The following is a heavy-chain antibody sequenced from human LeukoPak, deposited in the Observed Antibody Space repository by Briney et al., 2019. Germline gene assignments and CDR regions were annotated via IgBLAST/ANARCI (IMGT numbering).Heavy chain of an antibody. J-gene: IGHJ6*03. D-gene: IGHD3-10*01. Sequence: GGSLRLSCAASGFTFDDYGMSWVRQAPGKGLEWVSGINWNGGSTGYADSVKGRFTISRDNAKNSLYLQMNSLRAEDTALYYCAREWTEVRGVIIIYYYYYMDVWGKGTTVTVSS. CDR1: GFTFDDYG. CDR2: INWNGGST. V-gene: IGHV3-20*04. CDR3: AREWTEVRGVIIIYYYYYMDV.